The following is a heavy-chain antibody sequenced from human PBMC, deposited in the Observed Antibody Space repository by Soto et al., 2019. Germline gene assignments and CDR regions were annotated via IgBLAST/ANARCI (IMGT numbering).Heavy chain of an antibody. Sequence: ESGGDLVKPGGSLRLSCAVSGFPFSNYYMSWIRQAPGKGLEWLADISSSFVSIHYADSVKGRFSISRDNAKNSLFLQMDSLRAEDTAVYYCARVSATGWVVNGRDYFDYWGQGTLVTVSS. J-gene: IGHJ4*02. CDR2: ISSSFVSI. CDR1: GFPFSNYY. V-gene: IGHV3-11*01. D-gene: IGHD6-19*01. CDR3: ARVSATGWVVNGRDYFDY.